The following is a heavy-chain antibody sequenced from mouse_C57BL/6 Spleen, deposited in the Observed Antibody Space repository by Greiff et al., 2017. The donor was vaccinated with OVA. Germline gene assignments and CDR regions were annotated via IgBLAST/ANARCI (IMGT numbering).Heavy chain of an antibody. V-gene: IGHV3-6*01. D-gene: IGHD2-1*01. CDR3: ANGNFYWYFDV. Sequence: EVQLQESGPGLVKPSQSLSLTCSVTGYSITSGYYWNWIRQFPGNKLEWMGYISYDGSNNYNPSLKNRISITRDTSKNQFFLKLNSVTTEDTATYYCANGNFYWYFDVWGTGTTVTVSS. J-gene: IGHJ1*03. CDR1: GYSITSGYY. CDR2: ISYDGSN.